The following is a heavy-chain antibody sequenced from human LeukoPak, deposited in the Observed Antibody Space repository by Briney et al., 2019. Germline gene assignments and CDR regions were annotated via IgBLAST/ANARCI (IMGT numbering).Heavy chain of an antibody. CDR3: ARFGFEYDVGSGIHFYYMDV. CDR2: INDSGNR. D-gene: IGHD3-10*01. J-gene: IGHJ6*03. V-gene: IGHV4-38-2*02. Sequence: PSETLSLTCTVSGYSISSGYYWGWIRQPPGKGLEWIGEINDSGNRKSNPSLKNRLTMSVDTSKKHISLNLTSVTAADTAVYYCARFGFEYDVGSGIHFYYMDVWGTGTTVTVSS. CDR1: GYSISSGYY.